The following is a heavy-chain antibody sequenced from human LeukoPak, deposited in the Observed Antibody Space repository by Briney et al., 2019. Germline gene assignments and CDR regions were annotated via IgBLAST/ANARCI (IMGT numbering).Heavy chain of an antibody. CDR2: IGGSGGST. CDR1: GFTFSTHA. V-gene: IGHV3-23*01. J-gene: IGHJ4*02. Sequence: PGGSLRLSCAASGFTFSTHAMSWVRQAPGKGLEWVSAIGGSGGSTYYADSVKGRFTVSRDNSKNTLYLQMNSLRAEDTALYYCAKDLDCSSTSCYPDYWGQGILVTVSS. CDR3: AKDLDCSSTSCYPDY. D-gene: IGHD2-2*01.